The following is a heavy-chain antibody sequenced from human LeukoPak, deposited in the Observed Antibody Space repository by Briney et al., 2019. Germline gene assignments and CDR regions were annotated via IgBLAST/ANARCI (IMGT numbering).Heavy chain of an antibody. CDR1: GGSFSGYY. D-gene: IGHD6-19*01. Sequence: SETLSLTCAVYGGSFSGYYWSWIRQPPGKGLEWIGFIFYSGTTNYNPSLKSRVTISVDTSKNQFSLKLSSVTAADTAVYYCARKPSGWYYYFDYWGQGTLVSVSS. CDR3: ARKPSGWYYYFDY. CDR2: IFYSGTT. J-gene: IGHJ4*02. V-gene: IGHV4-59*01.